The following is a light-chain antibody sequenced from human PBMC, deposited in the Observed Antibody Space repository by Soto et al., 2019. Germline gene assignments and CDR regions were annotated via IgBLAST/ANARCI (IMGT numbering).Light chain of an antibody. CDR1: SSDVGGHDY. CDR2: QVT. J-gene: IGLJ3*02. CDR3: ASYTSSGTVV. V-gene: IGLV2-14*03. Sequence: QSVLTQPASVSGSPGQSVTISCTGTSSDVGGHDYVSWYQQHPGDAPKLMIYQVTKWPSGVSRRFSGSKSGNTASLTISGLQADDEAEYYCASYTSSGTVVFGGGTKLTVL.